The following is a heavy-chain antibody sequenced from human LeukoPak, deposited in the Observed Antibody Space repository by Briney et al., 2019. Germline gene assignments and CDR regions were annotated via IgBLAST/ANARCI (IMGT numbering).Heavy chain of an antibody. Sequence: PGGSLRLSCAASGFTFSSYEMNWVRQAPGKGLEGVSYISSSGSTIYYADSVKGRFTISRDNAKNSLYLQMNSLRAEDTAVYYCARLVVVAATIDYWGQGTLVTVSS. CDR1: GFTFSSYE. CDR2: ISSSGSTI. CDR3: ARLVVVAATIDY. V-gene: IGHV3-48*03. D-gene: IGHD2-15*01. J-gene: IGHJ4*02.